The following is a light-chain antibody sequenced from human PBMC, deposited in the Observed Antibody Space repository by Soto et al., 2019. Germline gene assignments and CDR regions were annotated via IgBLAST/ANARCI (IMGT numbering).Light chain of an antibody. J-gene: IGKJ4*01. V-gene: IGKV1-6*01. CDR2: AAS. Sequence: IDMTQSPPSLSAYIRSRGTINHQASQAIGNALGWHQQKPGKAPKLLIYAASNSPRGVPSTCSGSASGSVFALAISGLQPDDFASYYCLQHSNYPLTYSGGTKLDIK. CDR1: QAIGNA. CDR3: LQHSNYPLT.